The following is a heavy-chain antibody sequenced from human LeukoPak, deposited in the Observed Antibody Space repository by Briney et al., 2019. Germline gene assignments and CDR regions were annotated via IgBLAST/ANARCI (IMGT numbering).Heavy chain of an antibody. Sequence: SETLSLTCTVSGGSISSYYWSWIRQPPGKGLEWIAYISDIGSINYNPSLKSRVTISVDTSRNQFSLSLSSVTAADTAMYYCARSLGPKAVAGRGRLYYYYGMDVWGQGTTVTVSS. D-gene: IGHD6-19*01. CDR3: ARSLGPKAVAGRGRLYYYYGMDV. V-gene: IGHV4-59*01. CDR1: GGSISSYY. CDR2: ISDIGSI. J-gene: IGHJ6*02.